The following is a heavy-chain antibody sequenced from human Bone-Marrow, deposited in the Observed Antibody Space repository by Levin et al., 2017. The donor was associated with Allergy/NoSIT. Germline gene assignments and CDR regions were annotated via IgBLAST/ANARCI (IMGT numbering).Heavy chain of an antibody. CDR3: ARGVDYSDYASRAKWFDP. J-gene: IGHJ5*02. D-gene: IGHD4-11*01. CDR2: INPISGDT. V-gene: IGHV1-2*04. Sequence: ASVKVSCKASGYNFIGYYIHWVRQAPGQGLEWMGWINPISGDTNYAQKFQGSVTMTRDTSISTVYLELSSLTSDDTAVYYCARGVDYSDYASRAKWFDPWGQGTLLTVSS. CDR1: GYNFIGYY.